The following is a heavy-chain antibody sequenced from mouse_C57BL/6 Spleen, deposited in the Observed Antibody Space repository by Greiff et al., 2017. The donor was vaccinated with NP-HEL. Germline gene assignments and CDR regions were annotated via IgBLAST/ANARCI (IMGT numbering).Heavy chain of an antibody. CDR2: ISSGGSYT. CDR1: GFTFSSYG. CDR3: ARGGVLFEY. V-gene: IGHV5-6*01. J-gene: IGHJ3*01. Sequence: EVQLVESGGDLVKPGGSLKLSCAASGFTFSSYGMSWVRQTPDKRLEWVATISSGGSYTYYPDNVQGRFTISRDNAKNTLYLQMSSRKSEDTAMYYCARGGVLFEYWGQGTLVTVSA.